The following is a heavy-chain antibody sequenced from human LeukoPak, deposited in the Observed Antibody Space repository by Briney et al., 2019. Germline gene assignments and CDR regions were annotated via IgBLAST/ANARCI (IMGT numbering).Heavy chain of an antibody. CDR1: GGSVSSGDSY. D-gene: IGHD3-9*01. V-gene: IGHV4-61*02. CDR3: ARSSYDSLTGYYFLDY. CDR2: IYTSGNT. J-gene: IGHJ4*02. Sequence: SETLSPTCTVSGGSVSSGDSYWSWIRQPAGKGLEWIGRIYTSGNTNYNPSLDSRVTISRDTSKNQLSLMLTSVTAADTAVYYCARSSYDSLTGYYFLDYWGQGILVTVSS.